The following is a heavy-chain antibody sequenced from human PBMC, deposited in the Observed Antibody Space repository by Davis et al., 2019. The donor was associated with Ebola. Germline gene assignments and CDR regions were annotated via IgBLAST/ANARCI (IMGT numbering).Heavy chain of an antibody. CDR1: GFTFSDYY. J-gene: IGHJ6*02. Sequence: GGSLRLSCAASGFTFSDYYMSWIRQAPGKGPEWVSSISGSGGTIYYADSVKGRFTISRDNAKNTLYLQMNSLRAEDTAVYYCASMVRGVIIPSYYYYGMDVWGQGTTVTVSS. V-gene: IGHV3-11*04. CDR3: ASMVRGVIIPSYYYYGMDV. D-gene: IGHD3-10*01. CDR2: ISGSGGTI.